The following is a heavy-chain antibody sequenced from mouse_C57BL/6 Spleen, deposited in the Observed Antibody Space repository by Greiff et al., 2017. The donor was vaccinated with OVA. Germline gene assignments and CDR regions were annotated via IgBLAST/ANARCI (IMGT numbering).Heavy chain of an antibody. CDR2: INPNNGGT. J-gene: IGHJ1*03. CDR3: AREGIYYDYDGWYFDV. V-gene: IGHV1-26*01. CDR1: GYTFTDYY. D-gene: IGHD2-4*01. Sequence: EVQLQQSGPELVKPGASVKISCKASGYTFTDYYMNWVKQSHGKSLEWIGDINPNNGGTSYNQKFKGKATLTVDKSSSTAYMELRSLTSEDSAVYYGAREGIYYDYDGWYFDVWGTGTTVTVSS.